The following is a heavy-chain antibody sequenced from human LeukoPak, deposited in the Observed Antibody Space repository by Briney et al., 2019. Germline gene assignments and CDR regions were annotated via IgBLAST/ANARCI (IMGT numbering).Heavy chain of an antibody. CDR2: IKSKTDGGTT. CDR3: TTAPDIAVAGTFPRFDY. V-gene: IGHV3-15*01. Sequence: GGSLRLSCAASGFTFSNAWMSWVRQAPGKGLEWVGRIKSKTDGGTTDYAAPVKGRFTISRDDSKNTLYLQMNSLKTEDTAVYYCTTAPDIAVAGTFPRFDYWGQGTPVTVSS. J-gene: IGHJ4*02. D-gene: IGHD6-19*01. CDR1: GFTFSNAW.